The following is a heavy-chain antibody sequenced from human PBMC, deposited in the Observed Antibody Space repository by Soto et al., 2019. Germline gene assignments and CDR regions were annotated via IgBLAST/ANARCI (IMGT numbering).Heavy chain of an antibody. Sequence: QLQLQESGSGLVKPSQTLSLTCAVSGGSISSGGYSWSWIRQPPGKGLEWIGYIYHSGSTYYNPSIKSRVTSAVDMSKTQFSLKLSSVSAADTAVYHCAAGGGLPRYYWGQGTLVTVSS. D-gene: IGHD5-12*01. CDR3: AAGGGLPRYY. J-gene: IGHJ4*02. V-gene: IGHV4-30-2*01. CDR1: GGSISSGGYS. CDR2: IYHSGST.